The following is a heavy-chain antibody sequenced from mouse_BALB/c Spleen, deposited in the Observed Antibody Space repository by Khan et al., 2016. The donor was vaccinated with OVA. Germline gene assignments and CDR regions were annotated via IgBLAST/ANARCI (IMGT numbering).Heavy chain of an antibody. J-gene: IGHJ4*01. V-gene: IGHV1-63*01. Sequence: QVQLKQSGAELVRPGTSVNISCKASGDAFINYWLGWVKQRPGHGLEWIGDIYPGSGNTYYNEKLKGKVTLTADKSSSTAYLQLINLTSEDSAVYFCARWGMDSWGQGTLVTVSS. CDR1: GDAFINYW. CDR3: ARWGMDS. CDR2: IYPGSGNT.